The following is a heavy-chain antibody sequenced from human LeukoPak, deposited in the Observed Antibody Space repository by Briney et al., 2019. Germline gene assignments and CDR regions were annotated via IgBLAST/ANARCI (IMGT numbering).Heavy chain of an antibody. CDR1: GGSISSGGYS. Sequence: SETLSLTCAVSGGSISSGGYSWSWIRQPPGKGLEWIGYIYYSGSTYYNPSLKSRVTISVDRSKNQFSLKLSSVTAADTAVYYCASADMSYGDSYYFDYWGQGTLVTISS. CDR3: ASADMSYGDSYYFDY. J-gene: IGHJ4*02. CDR2: IYYSGST. V-gene: IGHV4-30-2*01. D-gene: IGHD4-17*01.